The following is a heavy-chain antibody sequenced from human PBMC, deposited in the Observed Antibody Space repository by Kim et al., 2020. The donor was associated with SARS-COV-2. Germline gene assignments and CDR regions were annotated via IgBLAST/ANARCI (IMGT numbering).Heavy chain of an antibody. J-gene: IGHJ3*02. V-gene: IGHV4-31*03. CDR3: AAPKGYAFDI. CDR2: IYYSGST. Sequence: SETLSLTCTVSGGSISSVGYYWSWIRPHPGKGLEWIGYIYYSGSTYSNPSLKSRVTISVDTSKNQFSLKLSSVTAADTAVYYCAAPKGYAFDIWGQGTMVTVSS. CDR1: GGSISSVGYY.